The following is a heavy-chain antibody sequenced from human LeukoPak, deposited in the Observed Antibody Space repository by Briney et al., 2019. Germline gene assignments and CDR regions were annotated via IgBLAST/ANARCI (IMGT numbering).Heavy chain of an antibody. CDR3: ARDLGVYSRPIDY. D-gene: IGHD4-11*01. J-gene: IGHJ4*02. CDR1: GFTFSSYG. V-gene: IGHV3-33*01. Sequence: GGSLRLSCAASGFTFSSYGMHWVRQAPGKGLEWVAVIWYDGSNKYYADSVKGRFTISRDNSKNTLYLQMNSLRAEDTAVYYCARDLGVYSRPIDYWGQGTLVTVSS. CDR2: IWYDGSNK.